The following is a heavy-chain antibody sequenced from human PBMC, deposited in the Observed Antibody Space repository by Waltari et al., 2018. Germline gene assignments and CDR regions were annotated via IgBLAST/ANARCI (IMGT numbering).Heavy chain of an antibody. CDR1: GFIFSTYW. J-gene: IGHJ6*04. V-gene: IGHV3-74*01. Sequence: EVQLVESGGGLVQPGGSLRLSCEASGFIFSTYWMHWVRQGPGKGLVWVSRIDKGEGSGTIYSDSVKGRFTISRDNAKNTLYLQMNRLRAEDTGVYYCARDHYYSKDVWGTGTTVTVSS. CDR2: IDKGEGSGT. CDR3: ARDHYYSKDV.